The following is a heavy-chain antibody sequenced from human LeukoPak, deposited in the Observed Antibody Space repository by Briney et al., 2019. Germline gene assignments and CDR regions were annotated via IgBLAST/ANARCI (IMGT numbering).Heavy chain of an antibody. D-gene: IGHD3-10*01. V-gene: IGHV1-8*01. J-gene: IGHJ4*02. CDR1: GYTFTSYD. CDR3: ARGRTVVRGVNELGY. CDR2: MIPNSGNT. Sequence: ASLKDSCKASGYTFTSYDINWVRQAPGQGLGWMGWMIPNSGNTGYAQKFQGRVTMTRNTSISTAYMELSSLRSEDTAVYYCARGRTVVRGVNELGYWGQGTLVTVSS.